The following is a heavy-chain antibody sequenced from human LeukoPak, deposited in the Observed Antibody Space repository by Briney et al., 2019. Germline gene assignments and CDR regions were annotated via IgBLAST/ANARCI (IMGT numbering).Heavy chain of an antibody. CDR3: TRGAGWLIDY. D-gene: IGHD3-16*01. CDR2: IYHSGST. CDR1: GGSISSGGYS. V-gene: IGHV4-30-2*01. J-gene: IGHJ4*02. Sequence: SQTLSLTCAVSGGSISSGGYSWSWVRQPPGKGLEWIGYIYHSGSTYYNPSLKSRVTISVDRSKNQFSLRLTSLTAADTAVYYCTRGAGWLIDYWGQGILVTVSS.